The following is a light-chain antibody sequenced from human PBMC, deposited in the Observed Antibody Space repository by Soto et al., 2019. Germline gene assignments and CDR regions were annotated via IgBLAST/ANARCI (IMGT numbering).Light chain of an antibody. CDR2: DTS. J-gene: IGLJ2*01. CDR1: TGAVTSGHY. V-gene: IGLV7-46*01. CDR3: LLSYSGARREV. Sequence: QAVVTQEPSLTVSPGGTVTLTCGSSTGAVTSGHYPYWFQQKPGQAPRTLIYDTSNKHSWTPARFSGSLLGGKAALTLSGAQPEDEAEYYYLLSYSGARREVFGGGTQLTVL.